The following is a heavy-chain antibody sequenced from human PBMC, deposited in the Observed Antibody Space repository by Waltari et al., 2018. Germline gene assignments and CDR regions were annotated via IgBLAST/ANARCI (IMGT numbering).Heavy chain of an antibody. J-gene: IGHJ6*02. D-gene: IGHD2-15*01. CDR2: INHNGNR. CDR3: VRLEDCSGPGGNCYSGDSFALDV. CDR1: GGSFSGYY. V-gene: IGHV4-34*02. Sequence: QVQLQQWGAGQLQPSETLSPTCAVYGGSFSGYYWGWIRQPPGKGLEWIGEINHNGNRNRNPALRSRVTMLVDTSRSQFSLKVNSVTAADTAVYYCVRLEDCSGPGGNCYSGDSFALDVWGQGTTVTVSS.